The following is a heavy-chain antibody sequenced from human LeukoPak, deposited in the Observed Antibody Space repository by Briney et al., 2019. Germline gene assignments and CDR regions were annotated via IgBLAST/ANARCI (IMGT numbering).Heavy chain of an antibody. V-gene: IGHV1-2*02. D-gene: IGHD3-3*01. J-gene: IGHJ3*02. Sequence: ASVKVSCKASGYTFTGYYMHWVRQAPGQGLEWMGWINPNSGGTNYAQKFQGRVTMTRDTSISTAYMELSRLRSDDTAVYYCARVTIFGVYGAFDIWGQGTMVTVSS. CDR2: INPNSGGT. CDR1: GYTFTGYY. CDR3: ARVTIFGVYGAFDI.